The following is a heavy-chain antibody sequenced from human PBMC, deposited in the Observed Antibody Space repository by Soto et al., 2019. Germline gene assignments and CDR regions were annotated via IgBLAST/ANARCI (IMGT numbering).Heavy chain of an antibody. J-gene: IGHJ6*02. Sequence: SDTLSLTCALSRRSITSSSYSWGWVRQPPGGGFELFSPFYYTEYTTHYNPSLKSRVSISIDTSNIQFSLILTFVTAADTAVYYCARLGGHCSSSSCFGFYVMDVWGQGTTVT. CDR3: ARLGGHCSSSSCFGFYVMDV. V-gene: IGHV4-39*01. CDR1: RRSITSSSYS. D-gene: IGHD2-2*01. CDR2: FYYTEYTT.